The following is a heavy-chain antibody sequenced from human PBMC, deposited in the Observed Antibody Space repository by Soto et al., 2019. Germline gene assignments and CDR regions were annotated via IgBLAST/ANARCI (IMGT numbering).Heavy chain of an antibody. CDR1: GFTFRNYD. V-gene: IGHV3-13*05. CDR3: ARTDRDFYGLDV. CDR2: ISAAGDP. J-gene: IGHJ6*02. Sequence: EVQLVDSGGGLVQPGGSLRLSCEASGFTFRNYDMHWVRQGTGKGLEWVSGISAAGDPDYADSVEGRFTISRENAQNSFFLQMNSLRVGDTAVYYCARTDRDFYGLDVWGQGTTVIVYS.